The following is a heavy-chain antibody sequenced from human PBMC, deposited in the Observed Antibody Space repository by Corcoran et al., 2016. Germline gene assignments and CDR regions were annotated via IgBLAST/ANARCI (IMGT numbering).Heavy chain of an antibody. D-gene: IGHD3-22*01. Sequence: QMQLVQSGPEVKKPGTSVKVSCKASGFTFTSSAVQWVRQARGQRLEWIGWIVVGSGNTNYAQKFQERVTITRDMSTSTAYMELSSLRSEDTAVYYCAAVLGSSGYGWFDPWGQGTLVTVSS. CDR1: GFTFTSSA. J-gene: IGHJ5*02. CDR3: AAVLGSSGYGWFDP. V-gene: IGHV1-58*01. CDR2: IVVGSGNT.